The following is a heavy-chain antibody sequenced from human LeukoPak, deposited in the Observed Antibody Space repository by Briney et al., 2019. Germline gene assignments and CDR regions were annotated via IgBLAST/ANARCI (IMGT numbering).Heavy chain of an antibody. V-gene: IGHV1-8*02. CDR2: MNPNSGNT. D-gene: IGHD3-22*01. J-gene: IGHJ4*02. CDR3: ARGVKGYFTMIVVVDYYFDY. Sequence: GASVKVSCKASGGTFSSYAISWVRQAPGQGLEWMGWMNPNSGNTGYAQKFQCRVTMTRNTSISTAYMELSSLRSADTAVYYCARGVKGYFTMIVVVDYYFDYWGQGTLVTVSS. CDR1: GGTFSSYA.